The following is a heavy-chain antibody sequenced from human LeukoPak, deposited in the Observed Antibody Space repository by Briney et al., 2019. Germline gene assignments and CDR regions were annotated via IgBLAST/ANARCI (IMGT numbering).Heavy chain of an antibody. CDR2: MYLSGTT. D-gene: IGHD3-22*01. J-gene: IGHJ4*02. V-gene: IGHV4-4*02. CDR1: GDSINSLDL. CDR3: AGSSYIGLDF. Sequence: PSGTLSLTCTVSGDSINSLDLWSWVRQPPGKGLEWIGEMYLSGTTHSNPSVKSRVTISIDKSKNQFFLNLSSVTAADTAIYYCAGSSYIGLDFWGQAPLVIVSS.